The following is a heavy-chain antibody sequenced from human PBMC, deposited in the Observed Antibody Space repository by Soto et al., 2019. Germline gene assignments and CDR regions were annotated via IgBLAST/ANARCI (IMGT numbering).Heavy chain of an antibody. CDR2: IYYSGST. CDR3: ARGPYDYVWGSYRLSPYYFDY. D-gene: IGHD3-16*02. J-gene: IGHJ4*02. Sequence: QLQLQESGPGLVKPSETLSLTCTVSGGSISSSSYYWGWIRQPPGKGLEWIGSIYYSGSTYYNPSLKSRVTISVDTSKNQFSLKLSSVTAADTAVYYCARGPYDYVWGSYRLSPYYFDYWGQGTLVTVSS. CDR1: GGSISSSSYY. V-gene: IGHV4-39*01.